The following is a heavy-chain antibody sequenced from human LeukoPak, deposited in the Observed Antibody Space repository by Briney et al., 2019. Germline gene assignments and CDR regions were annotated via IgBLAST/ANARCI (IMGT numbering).Heavy chain of an antibody. Sequence: GGSLRLSCAASGFTFTSYSMNWVRQAPGKGLEWVSSISSSSSCIYYADSVKGRFTISRDNAKNSLYLQMNSLRAEDTAVYYCARTTSGSYELDYWGQGTLVTVSS. J-gene: IGHJ4*02. V-gene: IGHV3-21*01. CDR3: ARTTSGSYELDY. CDR2: ISSSSSCI. CDR1: GFTFTSYS. D-gene: IGHD1-26*01.